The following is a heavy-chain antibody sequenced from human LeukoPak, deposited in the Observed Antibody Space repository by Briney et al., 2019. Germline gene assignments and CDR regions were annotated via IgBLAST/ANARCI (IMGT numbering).Heavy chain of an antibody. CDR3: AKLVQLWLRGDLYFDY. CDR1: GFTFSSYA. D-gene: IGHD5-18*01. V-gene: IGHV3-23*01. Sequence: GGSLRLSCAASGFTFSSYAMSWVRQAPGKGLEWVSAISGSGGSTYYADSVKGRFTISRDNSKNTLYLQMNSLRAEDTAVYYCAKLVQLWLRGDLYFDYWGQGTLVTVSS. CDR2: ISGSGGST. J-gene: IGHJ4*02.